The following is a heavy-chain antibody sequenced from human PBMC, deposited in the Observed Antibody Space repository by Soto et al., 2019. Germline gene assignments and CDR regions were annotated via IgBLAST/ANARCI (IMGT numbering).Heavy chain of an antibody. D-gene: IGHD6-6*01. V-gene: IGHV3-48*03. CDR1: GFTFSSYE. Sequence: LRLSCAASGFTFSSYEMNWVRQAPGKGLEWVSYISSSGSTIYYADSVKGRFTISRDNAKNSLYLQMNSLRAEDTAVYYCARTAYSSSAPDYWGQGTLVTASS. CDR2: ISSSGSTI. CDR3: ARTAYSSSAPDY. J-gene: IGHJ4*02.